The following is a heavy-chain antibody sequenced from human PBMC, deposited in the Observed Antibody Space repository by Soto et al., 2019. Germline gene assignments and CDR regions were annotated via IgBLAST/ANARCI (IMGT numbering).Heavy chain of an antibody. Sequence: SETLSLTCTVSGGSISSGGYYWSWIRQHPGKGLEWIGYIYYSGSTYYNPSLKSRVTITVDTSKNQFSLKLSSVTAADTAVYYCARDRGITMIVVAPTHYYYGMDVWGQGTTVTVSS. CDR2: IYYSGST. CDR1: GGSISSGGYY. J-gene: IGHJ6*02. V-gene: IGHV4-31*03. CDR3: ARDRGITMIVVAPTHYYYGMDV. D-gene: IGHD3-22*01.